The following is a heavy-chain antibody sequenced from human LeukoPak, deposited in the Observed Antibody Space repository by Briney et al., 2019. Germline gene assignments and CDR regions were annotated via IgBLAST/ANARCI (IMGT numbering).Heavy chain of an antibody. D-gene: IGHD1-26*01. V-gene: IGHV4-30-4*01. CDR1: GGSISSGDYY. CDR2: IYYSGST. Sequence: SETLSLTCTVSGGSISSGDYYWSWVRQPPGKGLEWIGYIYYSGSTYYNPSLKSRVTISVDTSKNQFSLKLSSVTAADTAVYYCARGRGERLYYGMDVWGQGTTVTVSS. CDR3: ARGRGERLYYGMDV. J-gene: IGHJ6*02.